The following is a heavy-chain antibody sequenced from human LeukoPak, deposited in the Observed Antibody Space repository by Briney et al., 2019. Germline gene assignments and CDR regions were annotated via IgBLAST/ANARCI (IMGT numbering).Heavy chain of an antibody. Sequence: PGGSPRPSCADSGFTVSSNYMRWVRQAPVKGLEWVSVIYSGASTHYADSVKGRFTISRDNSKNTLYLQMNSLRAEDTAVYYCARDRLHYDSLTGYPADWGQGTLVTVSS. V-gene: IGHV3-66*01. D-gene: IGHD3-9*01. CDR3: ARDRLHYDSLTGYPAD. CDR1: GFTVSSNY. J-gene: IGHJ4*02. CDR2: IYSGAST.